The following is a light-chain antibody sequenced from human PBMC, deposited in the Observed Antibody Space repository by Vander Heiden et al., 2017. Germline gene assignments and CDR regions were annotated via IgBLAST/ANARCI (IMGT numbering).Light chain of an antibody. CDR3: AAWYDSLNGYV. V-gene: IGLV1-44*01. CDR2: NNT. CDR1: SSNIGSST. Sequence: QSVFTQPPSASGPPGQVVTMSCSGSSSNIGSSTVDWYQQLPGTALKLLIYNNTQRPAGVPDRFSGSKSGTSASLAISGIQSEDEADHYCAAWYDSLNGYVFGTGTKVTVL. J-gene: IGLJ1*01.